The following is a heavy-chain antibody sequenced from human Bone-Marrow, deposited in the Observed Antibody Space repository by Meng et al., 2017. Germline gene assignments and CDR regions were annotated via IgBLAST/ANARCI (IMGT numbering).Heavy chain of an antibody. V-gene: IGHV3-23*04. CDR2: ISGGGDTT. J-gene: IGHJ4*02. CDR1: GFTFSSNA. CDR3: ARGGNEFDY. D-gene: IGHD4-23*01. Sequence: EVQGVESGGGLVQPGGSLRLSCAGSGFTFSSNAMSWVRQAPGKGLEWVSGISGGGDTTYYADSVKGRFTISRDNSKNTLYLQMNSLRAEDTAVYYCARGGNEFDYWGQGTLVTVSS.